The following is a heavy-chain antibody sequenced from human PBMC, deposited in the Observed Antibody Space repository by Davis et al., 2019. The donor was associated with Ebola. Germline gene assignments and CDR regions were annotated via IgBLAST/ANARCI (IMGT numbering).Heavy chain of an antibody. CDR3: ARVSVGYYYDNSGYYSRGNYFDY. D-gene: IGHD3-22*01. CDR1: GGSFSGYY. Sequence: MPSETLSLTCAVYGGSFSGYYWSWIRQPPGKGLEWIGEINHSGSTNYNPSLKSRVTISVDTSKNQFSLKLSSVTAADTAVYYCARVSVGYYYDNSGYYSRGNYFDYWGQGTLVTVSS. CDR2: INHSGST. J-gene: IGHJ4*02. V-gene: IGHV4-34*01.